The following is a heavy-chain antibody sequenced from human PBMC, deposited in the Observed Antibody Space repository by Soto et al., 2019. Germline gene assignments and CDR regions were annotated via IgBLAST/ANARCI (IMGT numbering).Heavy chain of an antibody. J-gene: IGHJ5*02. V-gene: IGHV4-34*01. CDR2: INHSGST. D-gene: IGHD2-2*01. Sequence: SETLSLTCAVYGGSFSGYYWSWIRQPPGKGLEWIGEINHSGSTNYNPSLKSRVSISVDTSKNQFSLKLSSVTAADTAVYYCARANYIVVVPAATANWFDPWGQGTLVTVSS. CDR1: GGSFSGYY. CDR3: ARANYIVVVPAATANWFDP.